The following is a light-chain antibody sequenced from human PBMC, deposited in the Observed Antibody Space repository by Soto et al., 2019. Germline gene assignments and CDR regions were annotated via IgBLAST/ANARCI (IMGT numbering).Light chain of an antibody. V-gene: IGKV3-20*01. Sequence: PVQGATLSCRASQSVSSSYIAWYQQRPGQTPSLLIYGASNRATGIPDRFSGSGSGTDFTLTISRLEPEDFAVYYCEQYGSSPRTFGQRTKVDIK. CDR3: EQYGSSPRT. J-gene: IGKJ1*01. CDR2: GAS. CDR1: QSVSSSY.